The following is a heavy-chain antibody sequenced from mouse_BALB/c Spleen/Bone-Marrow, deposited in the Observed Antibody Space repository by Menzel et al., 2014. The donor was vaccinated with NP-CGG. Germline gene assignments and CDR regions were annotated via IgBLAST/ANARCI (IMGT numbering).Heavy chain of an antibody. CDR2: IYPGGGDT. Sequence: QVHVKQSGPELVRPGTSVKMSCKAAGYTFTNYRIGWVKQSPGHGPEWIGDIYPGGGDTSYNQKFKGKATLTADTSSSTASMQLRSLTSEESDTSYCARGKDGRDYWGQGTTLTVSS. CDR1: GYTFTNYR. V-gene: IGHV1-63*02. D-gene: IGHD2-3*01. J-gene: IGHJ2*01. CDR3: ARGKDGRDY.